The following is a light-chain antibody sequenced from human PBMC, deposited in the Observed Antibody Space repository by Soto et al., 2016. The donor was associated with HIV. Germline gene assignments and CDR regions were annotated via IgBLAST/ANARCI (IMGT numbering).Light chain of an antibody. CDR1: QSINNW. V-gene: IGKV1-5*03. CDR2: KTS. J-gene: IGKJ1*01. Sequence: DIQMTQSPSTLSASVGDRVTITCRASQSINNWLAWYQQKPGKAPNLLIFKTSTLEIGVPSRFSGSGSGTDFTLTLSSVQPDDVGTYYCQQYNTVPWTFGQGTKLEMK. CDR3: QQYNTVPWT.